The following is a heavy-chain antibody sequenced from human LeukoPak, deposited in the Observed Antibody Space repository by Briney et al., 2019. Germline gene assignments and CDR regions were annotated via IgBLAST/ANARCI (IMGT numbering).Heavy chain of an antibody. CDR3: ARRWNTVTEYYFDY. CDR1: GYGFTSYW. Sequence: GESLKISCKGAGYGFTSYWIGGGRPMPGKGLEWMGIIYPGDSDTRYSPSFQGQVTISADKSISTAYLQWSSLKASDTAMYYCARRWNTVTEYYFDYRGQGTLVTVSS. D-gene: IGHD4-17*01. V-gene: IGHV5-51*01. J-gene: IGHJ4*02. CDR2: IYPGDSDT.